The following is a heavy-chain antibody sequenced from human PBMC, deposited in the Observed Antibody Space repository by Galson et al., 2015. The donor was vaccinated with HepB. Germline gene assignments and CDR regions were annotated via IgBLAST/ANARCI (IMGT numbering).Heavy chain of an antibody. CDR1: GYTFTSYD. CDR3: AGGSGYYAFWSGFSSYDY. Sequence: SVKVSCKASGYTFTSYDINWVRQASGQGLEWMGWMNPNSGNTGYAQKFQGRVTMTRNTSISTAYMELSSLRSEDTAVYYWAGGSGYYAFWSGFSSYDYWGQGTLVTVSS. J-gene: IGHJ4*02. V-gene: IGHV1-8*01. CDR2: MNPNSGNT. D-gene: IGHD3-3*01.